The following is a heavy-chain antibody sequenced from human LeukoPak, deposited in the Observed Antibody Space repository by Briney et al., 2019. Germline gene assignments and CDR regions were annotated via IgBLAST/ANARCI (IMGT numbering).Heavy chain of an antibody. D-gene: IGHD6-6*01. CDR3: ARGSRIAARPAPLDAFDI. CDR2: IYYSGST. CDR1: GYSISSGYY. Sequence: SETLSLTCTVSGYSISSGYYWGWIRQPPGKGLEWIGSIYYSGSTYYNPSLKSRVTISVDTSKNQFSLKLSSVTAADTAVYYCARGSRIAARPAPLDAFDIWGQGTMVTVSS. J-gene: IGHJ3*02. V-gene: IGHV4-38-2*02.